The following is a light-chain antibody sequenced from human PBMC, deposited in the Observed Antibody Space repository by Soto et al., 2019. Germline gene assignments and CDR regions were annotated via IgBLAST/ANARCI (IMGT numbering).Light chain of an antibody. CDR2: GAS. CDR3: QQYGGSTRT. Sequence: IVLTQSPGTLSLSPGERATLSCRASQSVTTQLAWYQQKPGQAPRLIIHGASSRATGVPDRITGSGSGTDFTLSISRREPEDFPVYYCQQYGGSTRTFGQGT. CDR1: QSVTTQ. J-gene: IGKJ1*01. V-gene: IGKV3-20*01.